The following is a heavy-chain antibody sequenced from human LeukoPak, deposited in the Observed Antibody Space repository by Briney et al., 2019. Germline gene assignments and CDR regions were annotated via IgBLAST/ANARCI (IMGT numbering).Heavy chain of an antibody. CDR1: GYTFTSYG. D-gene: IGHD6-6*01. CDR2: ISAYNGNT. CDR3: ARRTYSSSSSIFDY. J-gene: IGHJ4*02. V-gene: IGHV1-18*01. Sequence: ASVKVSCKASGYTFTSYGISWVRQAPGLGLEWMGWISAYNGNTNYAQNLQGRVTMTTDTSTSTAYMELRSLRSDDTAVYYCARRTYSSSSSIFDYWGQGTLVTVSS.